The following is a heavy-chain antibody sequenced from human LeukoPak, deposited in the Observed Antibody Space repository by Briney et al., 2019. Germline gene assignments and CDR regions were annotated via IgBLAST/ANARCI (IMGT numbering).Heavy chain of an antibody. Sequence: SETLSLTCAVSGASISSLYWNWIRQPPGKGLEYIGYMYYDGSTNYNPSLKSRVTISKDTSKNQFSLKLTSVTVADTAIYYCAKNGDRGAYCTGGTCYPYFYYYMDVWGKGTTVTI. J-gene: IGHJ6*03. D-gene: IGHD2-15*01. V-gene: IGHV4-59*01. CDR2: MYYDGST. CDR1: GASISSLY. CDR3: AKNGDRGAYCTGGTCYPYFYYYMDV.